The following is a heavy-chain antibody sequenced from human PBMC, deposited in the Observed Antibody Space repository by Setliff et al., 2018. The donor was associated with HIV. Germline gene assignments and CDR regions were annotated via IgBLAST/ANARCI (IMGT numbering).Heavy chain of an antibody. CDR3: ARQRTIPGVAVTPVDY. CDR2: GFDNGDT. D-gene: IGHD3-3*01. J-gene: IGHJ4*02. CDR1: GGSIRSCY. V-gene: IGHV4-59*08. Sequence: SETLSLTCTVSGGSIRSCYWSWIRQSPGKGLEWIGYGFDNGDTAYNPSLKSRLTISVDTSKSQFSLKLTSVTAADTAVYYCARQRTIPGVAVTPVDYWGQGALVTVSS.